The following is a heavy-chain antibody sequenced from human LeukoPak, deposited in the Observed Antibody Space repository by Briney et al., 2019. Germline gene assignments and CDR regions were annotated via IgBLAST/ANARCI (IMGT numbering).Heavy chain of an antibody. V-gene: IGHV3-9*01. Sequence: GGSQRLSCAASGFTFDDYAMHWVRQAPGKGLEWVSGISWNSGSIGYADSVKGRFTISRDNAKNSLYLQMNSLRAEDTAEYYCAKSLLTTASGTGRAFDIWGQGTMVTVSS. CDR2: ISWNSGSI. CDR3: AKSLLTTASGTGRAFDI. D-gene: IGHD1-26*01. CDR1: GFTFDDYA. J-gene: IGHJ3*02.